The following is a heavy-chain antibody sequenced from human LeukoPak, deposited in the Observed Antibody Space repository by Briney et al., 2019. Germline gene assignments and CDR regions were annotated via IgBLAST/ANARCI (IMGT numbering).Heavy chain of an antibody. CDR3: ARNQLGYCSSTSCYAGYYYYGMDV. CDR2: IKQDGSEK. J-gene: IGHJ6*02. D-gene: IGHD2-2*01. Sequence: GGSLRLSCAASGFTFSSYWMSWVRQAPGKGLEWVANIKQDGSEKYYVDSVKGRFIISRDNAKNSLYLQMNSLRAEDTAVYYCARNQLGYCSSTSCYAGYYYYGMDVWGQGTTVTVSS. V-gene: IGHV3-7*01. CDR1: GFTFSSYW.